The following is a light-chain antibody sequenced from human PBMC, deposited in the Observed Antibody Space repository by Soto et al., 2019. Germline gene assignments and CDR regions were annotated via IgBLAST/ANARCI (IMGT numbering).Light chain of an antibody. CDR1: QRISSW. Sequence: DLQMTQSPSTLSASVGDRVTITCRAIQRISSWLAWYQQKPGKAPKLLIYKAFSLESGVPSRFSGSGSGTEFPLTISRLQPDDFATYYCQQYNSYPWTFGQGTKVEIK. J-gene: IGKJ1*01. CDR3: QQYNSYPWT. CDR2: KAF. V-gene: IGKV1-5*03.